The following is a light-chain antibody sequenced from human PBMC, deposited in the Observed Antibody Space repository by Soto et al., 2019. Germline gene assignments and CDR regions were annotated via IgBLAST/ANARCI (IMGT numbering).Light chain of an antibody. CDR2: AAS. CDR3: QQSYSTLALT. J-gene: IGKJ4*01. CDR1: QSITNY. Sequence: DIQMTQSPSSLSASVGDRVTITCRASQSITNYLNWYQQKPGKAPKLLINAASTLQSGVPSRFSGSGSGTDFTLPISSLQPEDFATYYCQQSYSTLALTFGGGTKVEIK. V-gene: IGKV1-39*01.